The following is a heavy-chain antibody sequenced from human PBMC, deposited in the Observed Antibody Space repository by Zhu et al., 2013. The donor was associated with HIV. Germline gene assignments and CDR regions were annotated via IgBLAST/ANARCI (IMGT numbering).Heavy chain of an antibody. CDR2: IIPIFGTA. CDR3: ARSVLPVYYYDSSGIAGAFDI. Sequence: QVQLVQSGAEVKKPGSSVKVSCKASGGTFSSYAISWVRQAPGQGLEWMGGIIPIFGTANYAQKFQGRVTITADKSTSTAYMELSSLRSEDTAVYYCARSVLPVYYYDSSGIAGAFDIWGQGTMVTVSS. CDR1: GGTFSSYA. J-gene: IGHJ3*02. V-gene: IGHV1-69*06. D-gene: IGHD3-22*01.